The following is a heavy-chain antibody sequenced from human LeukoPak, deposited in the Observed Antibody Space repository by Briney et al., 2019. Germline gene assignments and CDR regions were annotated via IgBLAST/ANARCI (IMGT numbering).Heavy chain of an antibody. CDR2: ISSSSSYI. CDR3: AGGIAVAGTPYFDY. Sequence: GVSLRLSCAASGFTFSSYSMNWVRQAPGKGLEWVSSISSSSSYIYYADSVKGRFTISRDNAKNSLYLQMNSLRAEDTAVYYCAGGIAVAGTPYFDYWGQGTLVTVSS. J-gene: IGHJ4*02. CDR1: GFTFSSYS. D-gene: IGHD6-19*01. V-gene: IGHV3-21*01.